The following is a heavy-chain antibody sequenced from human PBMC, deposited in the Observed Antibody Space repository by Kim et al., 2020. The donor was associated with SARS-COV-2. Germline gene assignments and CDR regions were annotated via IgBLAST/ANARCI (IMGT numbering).Heavy chain of an antibody. Sequence: GGSLRLSCAASGFNFKTFSMNWVRQAPGKGLEWVSSIDFRSVSIYYSDSVKGRFTISRDNAKNLLFLQMDSLRLEDTGFYYCARYGGAIAPAAFHVDYF. D-gene: IGHD2-2*01. CDR2: IDFRSVSI. V-gene: IGHV3-21*06. CDR3: ARYGGAIAPAAFHVDYF. CDR1: GFNFKTFS. J-gene: IGHJ2*01.